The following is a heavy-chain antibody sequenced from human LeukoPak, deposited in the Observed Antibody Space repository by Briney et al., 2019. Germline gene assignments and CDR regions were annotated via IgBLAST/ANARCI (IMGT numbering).Heavy chain of an antibody. Sequence: GGSLRHTCAVSGFTFGSYAMSWVRQAPGKGPEWVSGISGSGGMTYYADSVKGRFTITRDNYKNTLYLQMNSLIAEDTAVYSCAMGWSGDYWGQETLVTVSS. D-gene: IGHD3-3*01. J-gene: IGHJ4*02. CDR3: AMGWSGDY. CDR2: ISGSGGMT. CDR1: GFTFGSYA. V-gene: IGHV3-23*01.